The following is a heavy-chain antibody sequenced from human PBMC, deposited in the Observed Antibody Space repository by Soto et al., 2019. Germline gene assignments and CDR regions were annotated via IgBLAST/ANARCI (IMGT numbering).Heavy chain of an antibody. CDR1: GGTFSRYS. CDR3: AREDRDRETGLVPAAIDGMDG. J-gene: IGHJ6*02. V-gene: IGHV1-69*08. D-gene: IGHD2-2*01. CDR2: IIPIFGIA. Sequence: QVQLVQSGAEVKKPGSSVKVSCKASGGTFSRYSITWVRQAPGHGLEWIGRIIPIFGIASYAQKFQGRVTITADVSTSTAYMELSSLRFDDTAVYYCAREDRDRETGLVPAAIDGMDGWGQGTTVTVSS.